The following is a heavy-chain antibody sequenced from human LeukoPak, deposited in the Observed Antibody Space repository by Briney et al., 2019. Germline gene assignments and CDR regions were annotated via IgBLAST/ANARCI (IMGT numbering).Heavy chain of an antibody. Sequence: PSETLSLTCAVYGGSFSGYYWSWIRQPPGKGLEWIGEINHSGSTNYNPSLKSRVTISVDTSKNQFSLKLSSVTAADTAVYYCARTRVVVAAPNWFDPWGQGTLVTVSS. CDR3: ARTRVVVAAPNWFDP. CDR2: INHSGST. CDR1: GGSFSGYY. D-gene: IGHD2-15*01. V-gene: IGHV4-34*01. J-gene: IGHJ5*02.